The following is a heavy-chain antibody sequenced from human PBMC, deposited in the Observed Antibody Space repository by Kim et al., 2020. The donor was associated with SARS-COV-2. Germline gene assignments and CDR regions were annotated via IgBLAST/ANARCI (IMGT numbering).Heavy chain of an antibody. CDR2: INTNTGNP. J-gene: IGHJ3*02. D-gene: IGHD3-22*01. V-gene: IGHV7-4-1*02. Sequence: ASVKVSCKASGYTFTSYAMNWVRQAPGQGLEWMGWINTNTGNPTYAQGFTGRFVFSLDTSVSTAYLQISSLKAEDTAVYYCARGDSSGYYYVSDAFDIWGQGTMVTVSS. CDR3: ARGDSSGYYYVSDAFDI. CDR1: GYTFTSYA.